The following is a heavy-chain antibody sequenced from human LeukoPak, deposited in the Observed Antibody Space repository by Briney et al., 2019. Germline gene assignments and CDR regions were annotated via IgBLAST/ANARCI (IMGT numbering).Heavy chain of an antibody. V-gene: IGHV4-31*11. D-gene: IGHD3-22*01. J-gene: IGHJ4*02. CDR3: SRGLDSRKLGY. CDR2: IHLSAML. Sequence: PSQTRSLTCAVSGAPFNSDDQYWDWIRQSPGKGLEWIGSIHLSAMLYNNPSLETRVTMSRDTSKNQFSLDLNSVTAADTAVYFCSRGLDSRKLGYWGQGILVTVSS. CDR1: GAPFNSDDQY.